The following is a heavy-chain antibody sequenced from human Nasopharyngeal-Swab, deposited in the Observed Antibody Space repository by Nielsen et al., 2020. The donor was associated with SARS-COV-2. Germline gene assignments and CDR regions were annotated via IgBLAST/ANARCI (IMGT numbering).Heavy chain of an antibody. V-gene: IGHV4-34*01. CDR2: INHSGST. J-gene: IGHJ2*01. D-gene: IGHD2-21*02. Sequence: RQAPGKGLEWIGEINHSGSTNYNASLKSRVTISVDTSKNQFSLKLGSVTAADTAVYYCARVPLWGVVVTADFPGYWYFDLWGRGTLVTVSS. CDR3: ARVPLWGVVVTADFPGYWYFDL.